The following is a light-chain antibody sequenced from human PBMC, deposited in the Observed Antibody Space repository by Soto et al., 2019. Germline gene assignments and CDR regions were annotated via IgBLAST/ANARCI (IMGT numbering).Light chain of an antibody. CDR1: QSISSW. CDR2: DAS. Sequence: DIQMTQSPSTLSASVADRVTITCRASQSISSWLAWYQQKPGKAPKLLIYDASSLESGVPSRFSGSGSGTEFTLTISSLQPDDFATYYCQQYNSYSRWTFGQGTKVDI. CDR3: QQYNSYSRWT. J-gene: IGKJ1*01. V-gene: IGKV1-5*01.